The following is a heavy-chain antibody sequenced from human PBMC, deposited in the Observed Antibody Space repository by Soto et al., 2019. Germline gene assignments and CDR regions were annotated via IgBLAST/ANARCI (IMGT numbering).Heavy chain of an antibody. CDR2: ISAYNGNT. Sequence: ASVKVSCKASGYTFTSYGISWVRQAPGQGLEWMGWISAYNGNTNYAQKLQGRVTMTTDTSTSTAYMELRSLRSDDTAVYYCARYLSQRLLRTADATDIWGQGPMVTVSS. CDR1: GYTFTSYG. J-gene: IGHJ3*02. CDR3: ARYLSQRLLRTADATDI. V-gene: IGHV1-18*01. D-gene: IGHD6-19*01.